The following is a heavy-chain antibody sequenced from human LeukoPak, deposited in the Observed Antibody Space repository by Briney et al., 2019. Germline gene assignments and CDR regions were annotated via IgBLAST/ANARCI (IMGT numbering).Heavy chain of an antibody. CDR1: GFTFNDYY. J-gene: IGHJ5*02. CDR2: INIGGTNT. V-gene: IGHV3-11*01. CDR3: ATDGAGFDT. Sequence: GSLRLSCAASGFTFNDYYMSWSRQAPGKGLEWLSYINIGGTNTHCADSVKGRFTISRDNAKKSLYLEMNNLRAEDTAVYYCATDGAGFDTWGQGVLVTVSS.